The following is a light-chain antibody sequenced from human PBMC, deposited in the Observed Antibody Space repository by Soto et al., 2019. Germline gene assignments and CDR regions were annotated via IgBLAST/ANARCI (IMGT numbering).Light chain of an antibody. Sequence: IQMTQSPSSLSASVGDRVTMTCRASQSIGSYVNWYQEKPVEAPKVLIFAASSLQSGVPSRFSGSGSGTDFTLTISSLQPEDFATYYCQQSYSTAWTFGPGTKVDIK. CDR3: QQSYSTAWT. CDR2: AAS. V-gene: IGKV1-39*01. CDR1: QSIGSY. J-gene: IGKJ1*01.